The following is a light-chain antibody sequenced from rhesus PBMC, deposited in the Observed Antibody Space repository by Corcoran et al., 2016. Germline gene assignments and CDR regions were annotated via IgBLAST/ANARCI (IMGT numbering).Light chain of an antibody. V-gene: IGKV3-24*04. CDR3: QQSSNLWT. CDR2: GAS. CDR1: QSVGSS. Sequence: ETVVTQSPATLSLSPGERATLSCRARQSVGSSLAWYQQKPGQAPRLLISGASSRATGIPDRFSGSGSGTDVTLTISSLEPEDVGVYYCQQSSNLWTFGQGTKVEIK. J-gene: IGKJ1*01.